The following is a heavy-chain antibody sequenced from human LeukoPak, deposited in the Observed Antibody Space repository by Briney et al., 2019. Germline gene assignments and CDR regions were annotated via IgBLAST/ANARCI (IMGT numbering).Heavy chain of an antibody. D-gene: IGHD3-10*01. J-gene: IGHJ5*02. CDR3: ARSGSGSLNWFDP. V-gene: IGHV4-34*01. CDR2: INHSVST. CDR1: GGSFSGYY. Sequence: SETLSLTCAVYGGSFSGYYWSWLRQPPGKVLEWVGEINHSVSTNYNTSLKSRVTISVDTSKNQFSLKLSSVTAADTAVYYCARSGSGSLNWFDPWGQGTLVTVSS.